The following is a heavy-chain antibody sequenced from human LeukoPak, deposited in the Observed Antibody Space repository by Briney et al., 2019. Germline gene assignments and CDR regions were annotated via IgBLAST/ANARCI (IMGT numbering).Heavy chain of an antibody. J-gene: IGHJ4*02. Sequence: GGSLRLSCAASRFRFSTFPMGWVRQAPGKGLEWVSAISGSGGSTYYADSVKGRFTISRDNSKNTLYLQMNSLRAEDTAVYYCAKDLAYCGGDCYNHYDSSGYFDYWGQGTLVTVSS. CDR2: ISGSGGST. D-gene: IGHD2-21*02. V-gene: IGHV3-23*01. CDR1: RFRFSTFP. CDR3: AKDLAYCGGDCYNHYDSSGYFDY.